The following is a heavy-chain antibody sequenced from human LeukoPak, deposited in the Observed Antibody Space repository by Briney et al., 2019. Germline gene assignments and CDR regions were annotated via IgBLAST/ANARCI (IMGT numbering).Heavy chain of an antibody. J-gene: IGHJ3*01. CDR1: GFSFSGYG. CDR2: MTYDGSNK. CDR3: AKLGYSSGWYDFQIDAFDF. D-gene: IGHD6-19*01. V-gene: IGHV3-30*18. Sequence: GGSLRLSCAASGFSFSGYGMHWVRQAPGEGLEWVAVMTYDGSNKFYADSVKGRFTISRDNSKNTLYLQMNSLRAEDTAVYYCAKLGYSSGWYDFQIDAFDFWGQGTMVTVSS.